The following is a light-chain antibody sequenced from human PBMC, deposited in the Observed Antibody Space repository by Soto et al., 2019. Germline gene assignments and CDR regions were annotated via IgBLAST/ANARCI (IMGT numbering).Light chain of an antibody. CDR1: SSNIGAGYD. Sequence: QSVLTQPPSVSGAPGQRVTISCTGSSSNIGAGYDVHWYQQLPGTAPKLLIYGNSNRPSGVPDRFSGSKSGTSASLAITGVQGEDEADYYCQSYDSSLSGSGVFGTGTKLTVL. J-gene: IGLJ1*01. CDR3: QSYDSSLSGSGV. CDR2: GNS. V-gene: IGLV1-40*01.